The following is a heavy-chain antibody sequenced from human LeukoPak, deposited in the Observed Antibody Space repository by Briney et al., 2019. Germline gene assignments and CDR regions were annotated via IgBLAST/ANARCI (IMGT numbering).Heavy chain of an antibody. CDR2: ISYDGSNK. J-gene: IGHJ4*02. CDR1: GFTFSSYG. CDR3: AIIAVASTSFDY. V-gene: IGHV3-30*03. Sequence: GRSLRLSCAASGFTFSSYGMHWVRQAPGKGLEWVAVISYDGSNKYYADSVKGRFTISRDNSKNTLYLQMNSLRAEDTAVYYCAIIAVASTSFDYWGQGTLVTVSS. D-gene: IGHD6-19*01.